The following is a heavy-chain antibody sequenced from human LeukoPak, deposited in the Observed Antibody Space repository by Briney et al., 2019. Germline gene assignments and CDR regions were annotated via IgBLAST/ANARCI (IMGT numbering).Heavy chain of an antibody. J-gene: IGHJ4*02. Sequence: GGSLRLSCAASGFTFSSYWMNWVRQAPGKGLVWVSRIASDGSSTTYADSVKGRFSISRDNAKNTLYLQMNSLRVEDTAVYYCARPGVGFDYWGQGALVTVSS. CDR1: GFTFSSYW. V-gene: IGHV3-74*01. CDR3: ARPGVGFDY. CDR2: IASDGSST.